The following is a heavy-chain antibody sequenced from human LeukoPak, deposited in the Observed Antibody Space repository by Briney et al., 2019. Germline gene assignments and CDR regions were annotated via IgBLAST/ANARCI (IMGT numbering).Heavy chain of an antibody. CDR1: GFSLSTSGVG. CDR3: AHRICGGDCYTNWYFDL. J-gene: IGHJ2*01. V-gene: IGHV2-5*01. Sequence: SGPTLVKPTQTLTLTCTFSGFSLSTSGVGVGWIRQPPGKALEWLALIYWNDDKRYSPSLKSRLTITKDTSKNQVVLTMTNMDPVDTATYYCAHRICGGDCYTNWYFDLWGRGTLVTVSS. D-gene: IGHD2-21*01. CDR2: IYWNDDK.